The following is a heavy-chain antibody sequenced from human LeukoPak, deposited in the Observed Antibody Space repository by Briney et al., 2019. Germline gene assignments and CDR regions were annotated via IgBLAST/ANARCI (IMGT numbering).Heavy chain of an antibody. V-gene: IGHV1-69*05. D-gene: IGHD4-17*01. CDR3: ARDSGNYGDYVLGDY. CDR1: GGTFSSYA. Sequence: SVKVSCKASGGTFSSYAISWVRQAPGQGLECMGGIIPIFGTANYAQKFQGRVTITTDESTSTAYMELSSLRSEDTAVYYCARDSGNYGDYVLGDYWGQGTLVTVSS. CDR2: IIPIFGTA. J-gene: IGHJ4*02.